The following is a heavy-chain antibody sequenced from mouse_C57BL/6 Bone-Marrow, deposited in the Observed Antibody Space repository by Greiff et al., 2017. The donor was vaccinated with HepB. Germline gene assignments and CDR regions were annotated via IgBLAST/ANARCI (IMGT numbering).Heavy chain of an antibody. V-gene: IGHV1-26*01. CDR2: INPNNGGT. J-gene: IGHJ3*01. D-gene: IGHD1-1*01. Sequence: EVQLQQSGPELVKPGASVKISCKASGYTFTDYYMNWVKQSHGKSLEWIGDINPNNGGTSYNQKFKGKATLTVDKSSSTAYMELRSLTSEDSAVYYCARRDGSSGGFAYWGQGTLVTVSA. CDR1: GYTFTDYY. CDR3: ARRDGSSGGFAY.